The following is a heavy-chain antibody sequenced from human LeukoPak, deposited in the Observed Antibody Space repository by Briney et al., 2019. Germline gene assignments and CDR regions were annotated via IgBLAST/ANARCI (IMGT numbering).Heavy chain of an antibody. V-gene: IGHV4-59*01. CDR2: IYSSGST. CDR3: AKTVVVTAVFDP. J-gene: IGHJ5*02. CDR1: GASISSYY. Sequence: SETLSLTCTVSGASISSYYWSWIRQPPGKGLEWIGYIYSSGSTKYNPSLKSRVTISLDTSKNQFSPKLNSVTAADTAVYYCAKTVVVTAVFDPWGQGTLVTVSS. D-gene: IGHD2-21*02.